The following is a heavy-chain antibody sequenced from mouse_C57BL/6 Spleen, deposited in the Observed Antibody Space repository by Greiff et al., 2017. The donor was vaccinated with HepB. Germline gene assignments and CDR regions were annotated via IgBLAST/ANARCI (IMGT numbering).Heavy chain of an antibody. CDR2: ISSGSSTI. Sequence: EVKLVESGGGLVKPGGSLKLSCAASGFTFSDYGMHWVRQAPEKGLEWVAYISSGSSTIYYADTVKGRFTISRANAKNTLFLQMTSLRSEDTAMYYCAKEGGYYEAWFAYWGQGTLVTVSA. D-gene: IGHD2-3*01. CDR1: GFTFSDYG. V-gene: IGHV5-17*01. J-gene: IGHJ3*01. CDR3: AKEGGYYEAWFAY.